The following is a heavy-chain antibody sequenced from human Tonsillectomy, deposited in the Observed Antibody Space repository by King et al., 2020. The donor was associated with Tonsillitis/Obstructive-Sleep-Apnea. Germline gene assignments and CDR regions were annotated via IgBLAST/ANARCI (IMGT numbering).Heavy chain of an antibody. V-gene: IGHV1-18*01. CDR3: ARDWGAAVKRFDP. CDR2: ISGFNGNT. CDR1: GYTFTSYG. D-gene: IGHD1-26*01. J-gene: IGHJ5*02. Sequence: QLVQSGAEVKTPGASVKVSCKASGYTFTSYGISWVRQAPGQGLEWMGWISGFNGNTHYAQKLQGRVTMTTDKSTSTAYMELRSLRSDDTAVYYCARDWGAAVKRFDPGGQGTVVTVPS.